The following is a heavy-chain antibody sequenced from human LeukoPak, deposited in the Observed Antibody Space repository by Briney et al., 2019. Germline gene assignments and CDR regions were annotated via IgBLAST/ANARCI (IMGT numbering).Heavy chain of an antibody. CDR3: ARDLGLGLYSSSWYGMDV. CDR2: IGWNSGGK. V-gene: IGHV3-9*01. J-gene: IGHJ6*02. CDR1: GSTFADYA. Sequence: PGGSLRLSCAASGSTFADYAMHWVRQIPRKGLEWVSGIGWNSGGKDYADSVKGRSTISRDNAKNSLYLQMNSLRAEDTAVYYCARDLGLGLYSSSWYGMDVWGQGTTVTVSS. D-gene: IGHD6-13*01.